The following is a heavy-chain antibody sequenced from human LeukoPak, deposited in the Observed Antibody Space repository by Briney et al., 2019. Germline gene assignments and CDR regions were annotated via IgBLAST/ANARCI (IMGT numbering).Heavy chain of an antibody. CDR2: IPYDGSNK. Sequence: GGSLRLSCAASGFTFSSYGMHWVRQAPGKGLEWVAVIPYDGSNKYYADSVKGRFTISRDNSKNTLYLQMNSLRAEDTAVYYCAKDYLDYWGQGTLVTVSS. V-gene: IGHV3-30*18. J-gene: IGHJ4*02. CDR1: GFTFSSYG. CDR3: AKDYLDY.